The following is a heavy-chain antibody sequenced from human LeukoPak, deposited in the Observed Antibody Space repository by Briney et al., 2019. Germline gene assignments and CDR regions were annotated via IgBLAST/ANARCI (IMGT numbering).Heavy chain of an antibody. CDR3: ATYRQVLLPFES. CDR1: GFTFSSYW. Sequence: GGSLRLSCAASGFTFSSYWMHWVRQAPGKGLVWVSRINSDGSTTTYADSVKGRFTISRDNAKNTLYLQMNSLRADDTAIYYCATYRQVLLPFESWGQGTLVTVSS. J-gene: IGHJ4*02. V-gene: IGHV3-74*01. D-gene: IGHD2-8*02. CDR2: INSDGSTT.